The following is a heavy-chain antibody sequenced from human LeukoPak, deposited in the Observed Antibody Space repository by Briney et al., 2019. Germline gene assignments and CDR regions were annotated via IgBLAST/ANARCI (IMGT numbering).Heavy chain of an antibody. CDR2: INPNSGGT. Sequence: SVKVSCKASGYTFTGYYMHWVRQAPGQGLEWMGWINPNSGGTNYAQKFQGRVTMTRDTSISTAYMELSRLRSDDTAVYYCARIAVPRKYYFDYWGQGTLVTVSS. V-gene: IGHV1-2*02. CDR1: GYTFTGYY. CDR3: ARIAVPRKYYFDY. D-gene: IGHD1-1*01. J-gene: IGHJ4*02.